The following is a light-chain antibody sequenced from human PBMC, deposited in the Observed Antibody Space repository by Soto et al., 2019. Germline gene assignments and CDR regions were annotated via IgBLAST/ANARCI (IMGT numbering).Light chain of an antibody. CDR3: QQSYSTPWT. Sequence: IHIIHNTTPLPASLGDRVPITCRASQSISSYLNWYQQKPGKAPKLLIYAASSLQSGVPSRFSGSGSGTDFTLTISSLQPEDFATYYCQQSYSTPWTFGQGTKVDI. CDR2: AAS. V-gene: IGKV1-39*01. J-gene: IGKJ1*01. CDR1: QSISSY.